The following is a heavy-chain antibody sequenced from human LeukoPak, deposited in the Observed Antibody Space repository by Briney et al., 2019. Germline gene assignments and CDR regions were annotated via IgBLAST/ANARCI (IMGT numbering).Heavy chain of an antibody. CDR2: INPHSVET. J-gene: IGHJ3*02. D-gene: IGHD5-12*01. CDR1: GYTFTGYY. V-gene: IGHV1-2*02. Sequence: ASVKVSCKASGYTFTGYYMHWVRQAPGQGLEWMGWINPHSVETNYAQKFQGRVTMTRDTSISTAYMELSRLRSDDTAVYYCARPKWLRSSTYAFDIWGQGTMVTVSS. CDR3: ARPKWLRSSTYAFDI.